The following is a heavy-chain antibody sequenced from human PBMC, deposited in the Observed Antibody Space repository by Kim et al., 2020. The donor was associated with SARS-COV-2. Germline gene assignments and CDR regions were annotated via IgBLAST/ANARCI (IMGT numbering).Heavy chain of an antibody. CDR3: ARETYSSSWYGEFYYGMDV. J-gene: IGHJ6*02. CDR2: ISAYNGNT. CDR1: GYTFTSYG. Sequence: ASVKVSCKASGYTFTSYGISWVRQAPGQGLEWMGWISAYNGNTNYAQKLQGRVTMTTDTSTSTAYMELRSLRSDDTAVYYCARETYSSSWYGEFYYGMDVWGQGTTVTVSS. D-gene: IGHD6-13*01. V-gene: IGHV1-18*04.